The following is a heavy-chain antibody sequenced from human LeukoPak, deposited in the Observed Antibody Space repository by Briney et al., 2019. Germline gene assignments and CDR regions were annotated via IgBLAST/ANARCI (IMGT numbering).Heavy chain of an antibody. CDR1: GFTFSSYG. Sequence: GGSLRLSCAASGFTFSSYGMSWVRQAPGKGLEWVSALSHSFGSTYYADSVKGRFTISRDNSKNTLYLQMSSLRAEDTAVYYCAKGGSSSWDYFDYWGQGTLVTVSS. CDR2: LSHSFGST. V-gene: IGHV3-23*01. D-gene: IGHD6-13*01. CDR3: AKGGSSSWDYFDY. J-gene: IGHJ4*02.